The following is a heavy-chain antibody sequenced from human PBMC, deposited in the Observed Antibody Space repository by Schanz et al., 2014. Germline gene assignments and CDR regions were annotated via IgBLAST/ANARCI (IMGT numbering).Heavy chain of an antibody. CDR3: ARDGYSVVVISPTESFDI. CDR1: GFTLSSYG. Sequence: QARLVESGGGVVQPGRSLRLSCAASGFTLSSYGMHWVRQAPGKGLEWVAFINSDGTKRFYADSVKSRFTISRDNSRSTLYLQMNSLRAEDTAVYYCARDGYSVVVISPTESFDIWGQGTMVTVSP. CDR2: INSDGTKR. D-gene: IGHD2-21*01. V-gene: IGHV3-33*08. J-gene: IGHJ3*02.